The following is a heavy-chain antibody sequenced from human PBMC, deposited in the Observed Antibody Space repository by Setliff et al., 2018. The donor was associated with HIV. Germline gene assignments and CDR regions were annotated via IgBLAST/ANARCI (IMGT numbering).Heavy chain of an antibody. D-gene: IGHD3-10*01. J-gene: IGHJ3*02. CDR2: IKSKNDGGTT. V-gene: IGHV3-15*01. CDR3: TTWDKGSVWFGELLVSPDVFDI. Sequence: GGSLRLSCAASGFTFTNAWMYWVRQAPGKGLEWVGRIKSKNDGGTTDYAAPVKGRFSIVRDDSKNTLYMQMNSLKTEDTAVYYCTTWDKGSVWFGELLVSPDVFDIWGQGTLVTVSS. CDR1: GFTFTNAW.